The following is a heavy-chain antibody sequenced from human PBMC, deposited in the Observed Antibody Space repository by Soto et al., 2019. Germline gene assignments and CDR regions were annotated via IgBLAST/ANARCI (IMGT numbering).Heavy chain of an antibody. V-gene: IGHV3-30-3*01. Sequence: PGGSLRLSCAASGFTFSSYAMHWVRQAPGKGLEWVAVISYDGSNKYYADSVKGRFTISRDNSKNTLYLQMNSLRAGDTAVYYCAKDRLAVAGPPGNYFDYWGQGTLVTVSS. CDR1: GFTFSSYA. J-gene: IGHJ4*02. CDR2: ISYDGSNK. D-gene: IGHD6-19*01. CDR3: AKDRLAVAGPPGNYFDY.